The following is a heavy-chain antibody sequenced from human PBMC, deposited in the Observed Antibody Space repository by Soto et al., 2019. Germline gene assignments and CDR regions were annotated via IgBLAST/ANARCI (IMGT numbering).Heavy chain of an antibody. CDR3: ARSSTVTSGEFDY. V-gene: IGHV3-48*01. D-gene: IGHD4-17*01. J-gene: IGHJ4*02. Sequence: GGSLRLSCAASGFTFSSYSMNWVRQAPGKGLEWVSYISSSSSTIYYADSVKGRFTISRDNAKNSLYLQMNSLRAEDTAVYYCARSSTVTSGEFDYWGQGTLVTVSS. CDR1: GFTFSSYS. CDR2: ISSSSSTI.